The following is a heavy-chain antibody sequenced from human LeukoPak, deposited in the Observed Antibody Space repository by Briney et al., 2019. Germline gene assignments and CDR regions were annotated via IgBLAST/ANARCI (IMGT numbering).Heavy chain of an antibody. D-gene: IGHD3/OR15-3a*01. Sequence: GGSLRLSCAASGFAFSSYWMHWVRQAPGKGLVWVSRVNSDGSRTGYADSVKGRFTISRDNAKNTLYLQINSLRAADTAVYYCTRDIYDFWTDSARHYFGYWGQGTLVTVSS. V-gene: IGHV3-74*01. J-gene: IGHJ4*02. CDR2: VNSDGSRT. CDR3: TRDIYDFWTDSARHYFGY. CDR1: GFAFSSYW.